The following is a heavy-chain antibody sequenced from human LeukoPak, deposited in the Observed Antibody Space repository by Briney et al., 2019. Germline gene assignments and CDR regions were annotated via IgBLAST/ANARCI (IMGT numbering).Heavy chain of an antibody. D-gene: IGHD1-1*01. V-gene: IGHV6-1*01. Sequence: SQTLSLTCAISGDSVSSNSAAWNWIRQSPSRGLEWLGRTYYRSKWYNDYAVSVKSRITINPDTSKNQFSLQLNSVTPEDTAVYYCARDGVRYNWNDDQLSHYYYGMDVWGQGTTVTVSS. J-gene: IGHJ6*02. CDR3: ARDGVRYNWNDDQLSHYYYGMDV. CDR1: GDSVSSNSAA. CDR2: TYYRSKWYN.